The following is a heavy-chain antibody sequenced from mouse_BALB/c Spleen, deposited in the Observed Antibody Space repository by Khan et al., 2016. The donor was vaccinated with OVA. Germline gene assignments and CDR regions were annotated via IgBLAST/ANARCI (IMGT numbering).Heavy chain of an antibody. CDR1: GFTFSSYG. CDR3: ASDISAAKGDYCAMDY. V-gene: IGHV5-6*01. D-gene: IGHD1-2*01. Sequence: VELVQSGADLVKPGGSLKLSCTASGFTFSSYGMSWVRQTPDKSLEWVATISSGGHYTYYPPSLRGRFTISRDKSKNTPYLQLSSLKSEDTAMYYCASDISAAKGDYCAMDYWGQGTLVTVSA. CDR2: ISSGGHYT. J-gene: IGHJ4*01.